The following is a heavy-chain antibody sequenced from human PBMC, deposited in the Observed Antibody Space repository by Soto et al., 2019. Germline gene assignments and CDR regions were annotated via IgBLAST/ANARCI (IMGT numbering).Heavy chain of an antibody. CDR1: DGYIRSYY. CDR2: IYHSGTT. CDR3: AREDSRWFDP. J-gene: IGHJ5*02. Sequence: PSETLSLTCTVSDGYIRSYYWSWIRQPPGKGLEWIGYIYHSGTTSYNPSLKSRVTISINTSKNQFSLKLSSVTAADTAVYYCAREDSRWFDPWGQGTLVTVSS. V-gene: IGHV4-59*01.